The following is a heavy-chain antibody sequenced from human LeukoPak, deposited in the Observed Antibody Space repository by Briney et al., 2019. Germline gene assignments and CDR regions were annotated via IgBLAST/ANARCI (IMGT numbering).Heavy chain of an antibody. D-gene: IGHD2-2*01. CDR2: INPSGGST. CDR1: GYTFTSYY. V-gene: IGHV1-46*01. J-gene: IGHJ3*02. Sequence: GASVKVSCKASGYTFTSYYMHWVRQAPGQGLEWMGIINPSGGSTSYAQKFQGRVTMTRDTSTSTVYMELSSLRSEDTAVYYCARGGLVVPAAADASDIWGQGTMVTVSS. CDR3: ARGGLVVPAAADASDI.